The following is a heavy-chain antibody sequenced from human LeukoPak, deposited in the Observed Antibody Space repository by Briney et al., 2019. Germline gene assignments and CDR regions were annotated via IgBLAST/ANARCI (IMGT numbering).Heavy chain of an antibody. V-gene: IGHV3-15*05. CDR2: IRRKTDGETT. D-gene: IGHD6-19*01. CDR1: GFTFSNVW. Sequence: GGSLRLSCAASGFTFSNVWMSWVRQVPGKGLEWVGRIRRKTDGETTDHAAPVKGRFTISRDNAKNTLYLQMNSLRAEDTAVYYCARDSIPYSSGWYDAFDIWGQGTMVTVSS. CDR3: ARDSIPYSSGWYDAFDI. J-gene: IGHJ3*02.